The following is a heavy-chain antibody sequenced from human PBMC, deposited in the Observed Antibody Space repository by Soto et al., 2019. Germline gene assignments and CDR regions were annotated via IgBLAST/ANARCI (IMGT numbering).Heavy chain of an antibody. CDR2: IYYSGST. CDR3: ARSQDYGDYYFDY. Sequence: SETLSLTCTVSGGSISSYYWSWIRQPPGKGLEWIGYIYYSGSTNYNPSLKSRVTISVDTSKNQFSLKLSSVTAADTAVYYCARSQDYGDYYFDYWGQGTLVTVSS. J-gene: IGHJ4*02. D-gene: IGHD4-17*01. CDR1: GGSISSYY. V-gene: IGHV4-59*08.